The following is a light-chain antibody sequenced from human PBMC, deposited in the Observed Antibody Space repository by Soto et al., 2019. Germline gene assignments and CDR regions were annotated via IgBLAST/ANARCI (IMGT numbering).Light chain of an antibody. CDR2: DAF. J-gene: IGKJ2*01. CDR3: QQYDILPPT. V-gene: IGKV1-33*01. Sequence: DIQMTQSPSSLSASVGDRVTITCRASQGINNYLIWYQQKPGKAPELLIYDAFSLQTGVSSRFSGGASGTDFTLTISSLQTEDVATYYCQQYDILPPTFGQGTRVEI. CDR1: QGINNY.